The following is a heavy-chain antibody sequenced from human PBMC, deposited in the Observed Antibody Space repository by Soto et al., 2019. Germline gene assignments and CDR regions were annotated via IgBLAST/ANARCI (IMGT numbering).Heavy chain of an antibody. V-gene: IGHV3-23*01. CDR2: ISDSGTT. CDR1: GFTFRTYA. CDR3: AKGGEGSCSRTSCLYFSDS. J-gene: IGHJ5*02. Sequence: EVQLLDSGGGLVQPGGSLRLSCAASGFTFRTYAMSWVRQAPGKGLEWVSTISDSGTTYYANSVKGRFTISRDNSRNTLDLQMNSLRVEATAVFYCAKGGEGSCSRTSCLYFSDSWGQGTLVTVSS. D-gene: IGHD2-2*01.